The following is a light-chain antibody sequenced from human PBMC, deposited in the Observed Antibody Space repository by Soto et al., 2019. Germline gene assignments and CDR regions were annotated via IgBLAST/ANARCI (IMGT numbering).Light chain of an antibody. Sequence: EIVMTQSPATLSVSPGERATLSCRASQSVSSNLAWYQQKPGQAPRLLIYGASTRATGIPARFSCSGSGTEFTLTISSLQSEDFAVYYCQQYNNWVTFGPGTKVDIK. CDR2: GAS. J-gene: IGKJ3*01. CDR3: QQYNNWVT. V-gene: IGKV3-15*01. CDR1: QSVSSN.